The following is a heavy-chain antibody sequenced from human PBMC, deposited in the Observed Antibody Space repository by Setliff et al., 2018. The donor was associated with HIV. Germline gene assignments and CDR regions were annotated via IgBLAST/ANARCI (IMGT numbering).Heavy chain of an antibody. CDR3: ARASYSSGWYAVMDV. D-gene: IGHD6-19*01. Sequence: AGGSLRLSCAASGFIFDDYAMHWVRQPPGKGLVWVSGISSNTVYYADALKGRFTISRDNAKNSLYLQMNSLRVEDTAVYYCARASYSSGWYAVMDVWGKGTTVTVSS. J-gene: IGHJ6*03. CDR1: GFIFDDYA. CDR2: ISSNTV. V-gene: IGHV3-48*01.